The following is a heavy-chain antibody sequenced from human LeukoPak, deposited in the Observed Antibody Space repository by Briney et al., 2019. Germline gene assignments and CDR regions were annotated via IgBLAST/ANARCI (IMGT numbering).Heavy chain of an antibody. D-gene: IGHD3-22*01. J-gene: IGHJ4*02. CDR2: IIPILGIA. CDR3: ARDGPYYGSSGQYFDY. V-gene: IGHV1-69*04. CDR1: GGTFSSYA. Sequence: SVKVSCKASGGTFSSYAISWVRQAPGQGLEWMGRIIPILGIANYAQKFQGRVTITADKSTSTAYMELSSPRSEDTAVYYCARDGPYYGSSGQYFDYWGQGTLVTVSS.